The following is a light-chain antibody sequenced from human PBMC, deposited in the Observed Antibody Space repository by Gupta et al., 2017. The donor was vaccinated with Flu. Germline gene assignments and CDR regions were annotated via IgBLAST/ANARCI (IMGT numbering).Light chain of an antibody. V-gene: IGKV3-15*01. CDR3: PQYYNWSWT. CDR2: GAA. CDR1: QSAGST. Sequence: PASLSVAPGDRATLSCRDSQSAGSTVAGYQHKPGQAPRRLIYGAATRATSSPAKCSSSGSGAEFTLTISSLQSEDVAIDYCPQYYNWSWTFGRGTRVEIK. J-gene: IGKJ1*01.